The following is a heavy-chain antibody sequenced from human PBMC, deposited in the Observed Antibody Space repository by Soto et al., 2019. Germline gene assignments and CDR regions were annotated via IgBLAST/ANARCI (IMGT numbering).Heavy chain of an antibody. CDR2: ISYDGSNK. V-gene: IGHV3-30-3*01. CDR1: GFTFSSYA. J-gene: IGHJ4*02. CDR3: AREKDGDYSGAFDY. D-gene: IGHD4-17*01. Sequence: QVQLVESGGGVVQPGRSLRLSCAASGFTFSSYAMHWVRQAPGKGLEWVAAISYDGSNKYYADSVKGRFTISRDNSKNTLYLQMNSLRAEDTAVYYCAREKDGDYSGAFDYWGQGTLVTVSS.